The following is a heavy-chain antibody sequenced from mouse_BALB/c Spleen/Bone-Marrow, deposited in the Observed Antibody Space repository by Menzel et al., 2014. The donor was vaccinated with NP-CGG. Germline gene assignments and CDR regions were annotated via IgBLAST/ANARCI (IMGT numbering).Heavy chain of an antibody. CDR3: ARNWVYFDY. J-gene: IGHJ2*01. CDR1: GYTFTSYW. CDR2: IDPSGSET. D-gene: IGHD4-1*01. V-gene: IGHV1-69*02. Sequence: VQLQQSGAELVKPGAPVKLSCKASGYTFTSYWMNWVKQRPGRGLEWIGRIDPSGSETHDNQKFKDKATLTVDKSSSTAYIQLSSLTSEDSAVYYCARNWVYFDYWGQGTTLTVSS.